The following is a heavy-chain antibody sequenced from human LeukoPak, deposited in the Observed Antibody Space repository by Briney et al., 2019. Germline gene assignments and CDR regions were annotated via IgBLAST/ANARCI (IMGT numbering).Heavy chain of an antibody. D-gene: IGHD5-12*01. J-gene: IGHJ4*02. CDR2: IYYSGST. Sequence: SETLSLTCTVPGSSISPYYWSWIRQPPGGGLEWIGYIYYSGSTNYNPSLRSRVTISLDTSTNQFSLKLTSVTDADTAVYYCARGTKTGNTGYDWSYWGQGSLVTVSS. V-gene: IGHV4-59*01. CDR1: GSSISPYY. CDR3: ARGTKTGNTGYDWSY.